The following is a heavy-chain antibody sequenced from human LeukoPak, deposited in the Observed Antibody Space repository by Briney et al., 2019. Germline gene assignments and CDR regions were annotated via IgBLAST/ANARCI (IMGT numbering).Heavy chain of an antibody. D-gene: IGHD3-3*01. CDR2: ISWNSGSI. CDR3: AKGRSGAGRGTLYFDY. V-gene: IGHV3-9*01. Sequence: AGGSLRLSCAASGFTFDDYAMHWVRQAPGKGLEWVSGISWNSGSIGYADSVKGRFTIPRDNSKNTLYLQMNSLRAEDTAVYYCAKGRSGAGRGTLYFDYWGQGTLVTVSS. J-gene: IGHJ4*02. CDR1: GFTFDDYA.